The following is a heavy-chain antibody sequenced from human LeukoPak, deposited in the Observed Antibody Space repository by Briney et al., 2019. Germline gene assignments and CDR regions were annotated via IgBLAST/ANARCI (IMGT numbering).Heavy chain of an antibody. CDR2: MNPNSGNT. CDR3: ARGLRLARAYYFDY. V-gene: IGHV1-8*03. J-gene: IGHJ4*02. D-gene: IGHD6-19*01. CDR1: GYTFTSYG. Sequence: ASVKVSCKASGYTFTSYGINWVRQAPGQGLEWMGWMNPNSGNTGYAQKFQGRVTITRSTSISTAYMELSSLRSEDTAVYYCARGLRLARAYYFDYWGQGTLVTVSS.